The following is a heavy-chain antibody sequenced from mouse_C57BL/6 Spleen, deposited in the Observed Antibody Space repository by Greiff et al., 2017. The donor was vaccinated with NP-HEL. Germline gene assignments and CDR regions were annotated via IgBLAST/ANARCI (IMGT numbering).Heavy chain of an antibody. Sequence: QVQLQQPGAELVKPGASVKLSCKASGYTFTSYWMQWVKQRPGQGLEWIGEIDPSDSYTNYNQKFKGKATLTVDTSSSTAYMQLSSLTSEDSAVYYCARGADGPDYWGQGTTLTVSS. CDR2: IDPSDSYT. CDR1: GYTFTSYW. D-gene: IGHD2-3*01. CDR3: ARGADGPDY. J-gene: IGHJ2*01. V-gene: IGHV1-50*01.